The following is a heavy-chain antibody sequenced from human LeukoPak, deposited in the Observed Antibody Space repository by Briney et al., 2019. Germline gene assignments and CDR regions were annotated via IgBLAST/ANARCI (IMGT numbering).Heavy chain of an antibody. V-gene: IGHV3-21*01. CDR3: ARDQSEDTAMDRYYFDY. D-gene: IGHD5-18*01. CDR1: GFTFSSYS. J-gene: IGHJ4*02. Sequence: GGSLRLSCAASGFTFSSYSMNWVRQAPGKGLEWVSSISSSSSYIYYADSVKGRFTIPRDNAKNSLYLQMNSLRAEDTAVYYCARDQSEDTAMDRYYFDYWGQGTLVTVSS. CDR2: ISSSSSYI.